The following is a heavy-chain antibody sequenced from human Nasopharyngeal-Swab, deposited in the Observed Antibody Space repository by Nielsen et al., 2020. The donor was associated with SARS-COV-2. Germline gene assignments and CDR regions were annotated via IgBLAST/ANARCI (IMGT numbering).Heavy chain of an antibody. Sequence: SVKVSCKASGGTFSSYAISWVRQTPGQGLEWMGGIIPMFGTANYAQNFQGRVTITADKSTSTAYMDLSRLKSEDTAVYYCARGDTDYYYYGLDVWGQGTTVTVSS. CDR2: IIPMFGTA. J-gene: IGHJ6*02. CDR1: GGTFSSYA. D-gene: IGHD5-18*01. V-gene: IGHV1-69*06. CDR3: ARGDTDYYYYGLDV.